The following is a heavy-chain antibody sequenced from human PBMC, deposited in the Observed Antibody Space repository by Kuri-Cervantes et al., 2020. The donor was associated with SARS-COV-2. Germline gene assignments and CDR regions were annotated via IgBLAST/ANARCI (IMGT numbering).Heavy chain of an antibody. CDR1: GYTFTSYA. Sequence: ASVKVSCKASGYTFTSYAMNWVRQAPGQGLEWMGWINTNTGNPTYVQGFTGRFVFSLDTSVSTAYLQISSLKAEDTAVYYCARDVDDYVWGSYRSFDYWGQGTLVTVSS. CDR2: INTNTGNP. V-gene: IGHV7-4-1*02. CDR3: ARDVDDYVWGSYRSFDY. D-gene: IGHD3-16*02. J-gene: IGHJ4*02.